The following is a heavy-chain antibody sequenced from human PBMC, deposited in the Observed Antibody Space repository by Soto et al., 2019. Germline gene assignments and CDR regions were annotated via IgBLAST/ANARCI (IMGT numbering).Heavy chain of an antibody. J-gene: IGHJ6*02. V-gene: IGHV1-8*01. CDR1: GYTFPSYD. CDR3: SRSSGGRCHYYGIDG. Sequence: GASVKVSCKASGYTFPSYDLNWVRQATGQRLEWLGWINPNTRVPDYAQKFQGRVTMTRETSLGAAYMVLSSMRPDDTALSYCSRSSGGRCHYYGIDGWGQGPRSPSP. CDR2: INPNTRVP. D-gene: IGHD3-10*01.